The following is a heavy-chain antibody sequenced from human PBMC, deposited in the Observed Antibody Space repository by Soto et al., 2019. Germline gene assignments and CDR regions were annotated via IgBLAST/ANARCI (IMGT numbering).Heavy chain of an antibody. Sequence: QVLLVESGGGVVQPGRSLRISCAVSGFTFSSFGMHCVRQAPGKGLEWVAVISDDGGSKHYADSVKGRFTISRDNSNNTLYLQMDSLGPEDTAVYYCAKDRWGDFGDLNLPGYWGQGTLVTVSS. D-gene: IGHD4-17*01. CDR1: GFTFSSFG. CDR2: ISDDGGSK. CDR3: AKDRWGDFGDLNLPGY. V-gene: IGHV3-30*18. J-gene: IGHJ4*02.